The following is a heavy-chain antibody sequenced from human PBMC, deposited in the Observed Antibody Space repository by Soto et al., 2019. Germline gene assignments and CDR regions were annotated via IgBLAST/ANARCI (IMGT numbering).Heavy chain of an antibody. CDR3: AKGLGYCSSTSCSIDY. V-gene: IGHV3-30*18. CDR1: GCGFSSYG. Sequence: GGSLRLSCAASGCGFSSYGMHWVRQAPGKGLEWVAVISYDGSNKYYADSVKGRFTISRDNSKNTLYMQMNSLRAEDTAVYYCAKGLGYCSSTSCSIDYWGQGTLVTVSS. J-gene: IGHJ4*02. CDR2: ISYDGSNK. D-gene: IGHD2-2*03.